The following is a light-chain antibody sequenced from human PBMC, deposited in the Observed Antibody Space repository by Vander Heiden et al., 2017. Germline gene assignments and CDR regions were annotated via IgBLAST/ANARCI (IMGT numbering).Light chain of an antibody. V-gene: IGLV1-47*01. Sequence: QSVVTQPPSASVTPGERVPLSSSRSHSQVGSKLLFWYLQLPGTAPKLLIFKTNRLPSGVPARFSGSNSGTSASLAIIGLRSEDEADYYCAAWDDSLSHVVFGGGTKLTVL. CDR3: AAWDDSLSHVV. CDR1: HSQVGSKL. J-gene: IGLJ2*01. CDR2: KTN.